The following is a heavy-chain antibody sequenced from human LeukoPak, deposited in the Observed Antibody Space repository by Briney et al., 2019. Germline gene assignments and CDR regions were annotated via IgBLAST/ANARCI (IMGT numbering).Heavy chain of an antibody. J-gene: IGHJ4*02. D-gene: IGHD4-23*01. CDR3: ARHGSYGGFFDY. V-gene: IGHV4-39*01. Sequence: KPSETLSLTCTGSGCSISSSSYYWGWIRQPPGKGLEWIGSIYYNGSTYYNPSLKNRVTISVDTSKKQFSLKLSAVTAADRAVDYCARHGSYGGFFDYWGQGTLVTVSP. CDR2: IYYNGST. CDR1: GCSISSSSYY.